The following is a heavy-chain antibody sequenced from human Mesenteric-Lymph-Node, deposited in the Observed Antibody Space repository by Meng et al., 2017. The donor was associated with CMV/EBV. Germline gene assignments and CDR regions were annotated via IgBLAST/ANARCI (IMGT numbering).Heavy chain of an antibody. D-gene: IGHD6-19*01. V-gene: IGHV1-2*02. CDR3: ARGGAVAGYYYSAMDV. Sequence: ASVKDSCKASGFIFTDYFIHWVRQAPGQGLEWMGWINPNNGGTHFAQKFQGRVIVTMDTSISVVYLELRRLNSDDKALYYCARGGAVAGYYYSAMDVWGQGTTVTVSS. CDR2: INPNNGGT. CDR1: GFIFTDYF. J-gene: IGHJ6*02.